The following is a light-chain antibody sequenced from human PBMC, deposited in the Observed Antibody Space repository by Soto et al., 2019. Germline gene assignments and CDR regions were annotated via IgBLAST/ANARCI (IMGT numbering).Light chain of an antibody. CDR2: TAS. CDR1: QSLSSN. CDR3: QQYNNWPWT. J-gene: IGKJ1*01. V-gene: IGKV3-15*01. Sequence: EIVMTQSPATLSVSPGERATLSCRASQSLSSNLAWYQQKPGQAPRLLIHTASTRATGIPARFSGRGSGTEFTLSISSLQSEDSAVYFCQQYNNWPWTFGQGTKVDIK.